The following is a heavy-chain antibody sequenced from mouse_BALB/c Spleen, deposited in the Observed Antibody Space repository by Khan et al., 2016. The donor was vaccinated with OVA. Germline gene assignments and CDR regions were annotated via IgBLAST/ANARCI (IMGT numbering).Heavy chain of an antibody. J-gene: IGHJ2*01. CDR3: ATSYFYGYCFDY. CDR2: ISGDSSTI. Sequence: EVELVESGGGLVQPGGSRKLSCAASGFTFSSYGMHWVRQAPEKGLEWVAYISGDSSTIYYVDTVKGRFTISRDNPKNTLFLQMTSLMSEDTARYYCATSYFYGYCFDYWGPGTTLTVSS. V-gene: IGHV5-17*02. CDR1: GFTFSSYG. D-gene: IGHD1-1*01.